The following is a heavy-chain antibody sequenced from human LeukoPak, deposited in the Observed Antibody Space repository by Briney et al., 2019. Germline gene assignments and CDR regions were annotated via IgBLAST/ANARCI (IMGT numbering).Heavy chain of an antibody. Sequence: PGGSLRLSCAASGFTFSSYGMHWVRQAPGKGLEWVAVIWYGGSNKYYADSVKGRFTISRDNSKNTLYLQMNSLRAEDTAVYYCARQEWRGCSSTSCPDAFDIWGQGTMVTVSS. CDR3: ARQEWRGCSSTSCPDAFDI. V-gene: IGHV3-33*08. J-gene: IGHJ3*02. CDR2: IWYGGSNK. CDR1: GFTFSSYG. D-gene: IGHD2-2*01.